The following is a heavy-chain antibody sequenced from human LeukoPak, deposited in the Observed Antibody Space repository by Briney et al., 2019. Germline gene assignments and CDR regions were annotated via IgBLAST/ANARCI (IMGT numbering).Heavy chain of an antibody. CDR1: GYSISSGYY. V-gene: IGHV4-38-2*02. CDR3: ARDGFGEVDYYYYGMDV. Sequence: SETLSLTCTVSGYSISSGYYWGWIRQPPGKGLEWIGSIYHSGSTYYNPSLKSRVTISVDTPKNQFSLKLSSVTAADTAVYYCARDGFGEVDYYYYGMDVWGQGTTVTVSS. D-gene: IGHD3-10*01. CDR2: IYHSGST. J-gene: IGHJ6*02.